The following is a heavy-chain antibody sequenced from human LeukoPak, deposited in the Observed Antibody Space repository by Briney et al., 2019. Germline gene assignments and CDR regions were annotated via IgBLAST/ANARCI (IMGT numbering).Heavy chain of an antibody. CDR2: MNPNSGNT. CDR1: GYTFTGYY. Sequence: ASVKVSCKASGYTFTGYYMHWVRQAPGQGLEWMGWMNPNSGNTGYAQKFQGRVTMTRNTSISTAYMGLSSLRSEDTAVYYCARRPGLDYYYGMDVWGQGTTVTVSS. V-gene: IGHV1-8*02. J-gene: IGHJ6*02. CDR3: ARRPGLDYYYGMDV.